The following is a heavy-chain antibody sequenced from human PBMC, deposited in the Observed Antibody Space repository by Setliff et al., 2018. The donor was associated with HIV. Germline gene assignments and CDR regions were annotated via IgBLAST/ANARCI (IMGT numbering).Heavy chain of an antibody. Sequence: SETLSLTCTVSGDSISNYFWNWIRQPPGKGLEWIGYIYYSGSTTYNPSLRSRVTMSVDTSKNQFSLKVRSLTAADTGLYYCARVKSIKTTLVRLWPRFDLWGQGTQVTVSS. CDR2: IYYSGST. D-gene: IGHD3-10*01. CDR1: GDSISNYF. V-gene: IGHV4-59*12. J-gene: IGHJ5*02. CDR3: ARVKSIKTTLVRLWPRFDL.